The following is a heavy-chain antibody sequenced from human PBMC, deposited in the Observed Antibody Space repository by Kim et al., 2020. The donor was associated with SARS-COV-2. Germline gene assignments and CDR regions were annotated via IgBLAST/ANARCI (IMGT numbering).Heavy chain of an antibody. CDR1: GFTFSSYA. V-gene: IGHV3-23*01. D-gene: IGHD3-22*01. J-gene: IGHJ4*02. CDR3: AKVITMIAPESFCFDC. Sequence: GGSLRLSSAASGFTFSSYAMSWVRQAPGKGLEWVSAISGSGGSTYYADSVKGRFTISRDNSKNTLYLQMNSLRAEDTAVYYCAKVITMIAPESFCFDCWGQGALVTVSS. CDR2: ISGSGGST.